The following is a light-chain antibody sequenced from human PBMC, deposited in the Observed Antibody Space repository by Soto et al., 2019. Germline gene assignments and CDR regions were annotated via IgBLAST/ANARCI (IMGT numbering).Light chain of an antibody. CDR3: QQYYINPQT. Sequence: DIVMTQSPDSLAVSLGERATINCKSSQSVLYSSNNKNYLAWYQQKPGQPPKLLIYWASTRESGVPDRFSGSGSGTDFTLTISSLQAEDVAVYYCQQYYINPQTFGQGTKVEIK. J-gene: IGKJ1*01. CDR2: WAS. V-gene: IGKV4-1*01. CDR1: QSVLYSSNNKNY.